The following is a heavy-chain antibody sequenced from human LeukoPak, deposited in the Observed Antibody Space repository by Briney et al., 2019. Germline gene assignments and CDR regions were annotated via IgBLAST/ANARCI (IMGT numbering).Heavy chain of an antibody. D-gene: IGHD3-10*01. CDR3: ARAETDHYYFDY. J-gene: IGHJ4*02. V-gene: IGHV4-59*01. CDR1: GGSINGYY. Sequence: SETLSLTCTVSGGSINGYYWTWIRLPPGKELEWIGYMYYSGSTNYNPSLKSRVTMSVDTPKNQFSLKLSSVTAADTAVYYCARAETDHYYFDYLGQGIQVTVSS. CDR2: MYYSGST.